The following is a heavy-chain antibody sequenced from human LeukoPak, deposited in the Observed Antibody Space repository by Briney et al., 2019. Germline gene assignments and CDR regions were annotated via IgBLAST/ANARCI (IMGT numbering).Heavy chain of an antibody. CDR2: ISYDGSNE. J-gene: IGHJ4*02. V-gene: IGHV3-30-3*01. D-gene: IGHD6-19*01. CDR1: GFTFSSYA. Sequence: GRSLRLSCAASGFTFSSYAMHWVRQAPGKGLEWVAVISYDGSNEYYADSVKGRFTISRDNSKNTLYLQMNSLRAEDTAVYYCARDPRSSGWFLFDYWGQGTLVTVSS. CDR3: ARDPRSSGWFLFDY.